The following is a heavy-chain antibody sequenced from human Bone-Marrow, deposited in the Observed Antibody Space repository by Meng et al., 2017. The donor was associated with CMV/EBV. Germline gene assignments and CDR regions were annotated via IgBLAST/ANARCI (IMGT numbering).Heavy chain of an antibody. V-gene: IGHV3-11*04. D-gene: IGHD1-26*01. CDR2: ISDNGYSI. Sequence: GGSLRLSCAASGFTFSDYYMSWIRQAPGKGLEWISYISDNGYSIYYVESVKGRFTISRDNAKNSLFLQMNSLRAEDTAVYYCVGLPKSGHWHFDLWGRGTLVTGSS. CDR1: GFTFSDYY. CDR3: VGLPKSGHWHFDL. J-gene: IGHJ2*01.